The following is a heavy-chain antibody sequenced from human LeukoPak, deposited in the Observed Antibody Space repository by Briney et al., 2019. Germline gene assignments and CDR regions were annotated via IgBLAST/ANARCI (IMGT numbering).Heavy chain of an antibody. CDR2: FDPEDGET. CDR3: ASMGDSSSWYSFSFDP. J-gene: IGHJ5*02. V-gene: IGHV1-24*01. D-gene: IGHD6-13*01. Sequence: ASVKVSCKVSGYTLTELSMHWVRQAPGKGLEWMGGFDPEDGETIYAQKFQGRVTMTRDTSISTAYMELSRLRSDDTAVYYCASMGDSSSWYSFSFDPWGQGTLVTVSS. CDR1: GYTLTELS.